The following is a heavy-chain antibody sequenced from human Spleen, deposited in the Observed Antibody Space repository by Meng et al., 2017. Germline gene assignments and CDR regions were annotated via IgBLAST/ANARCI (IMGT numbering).Heavy chain of an antibody. Sequence: QITLKESGPTLVKPTQTLPLTCTFSGFSLSTPGVNVGWIRQPPGKALEWLALIYWDDDKFYSPSLKSRLTITKDTSKNQVVLTMTNMDPVDTATYYCAHRQGRGAFDYWGQGTLVTVSS. V-gene: IGHV2-5*02. CDR2: IYWDDDK. D-gene: IGHD3-10*01. J-gene: IGHJ4*02. CDR3: AHRQGRGAFDY. CDR1: GFSLSTPGVN.